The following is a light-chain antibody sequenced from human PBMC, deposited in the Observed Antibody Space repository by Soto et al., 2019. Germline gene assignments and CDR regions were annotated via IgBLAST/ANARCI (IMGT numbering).Light chain of an antibody. Sequence: EIVLTQSPGTLSLSPGDRATLSCRASQSVSSRFLAWYQQKHGQPPSLLIYGASSRATGIPDRFSGSGSGTDFTLTISSLEPEDFAVYYCQQRSNWPPITFGQGTRLEI. V-gene: IGKV3D-20*02. CDR3: QQRSNWPPIT. CDR1: QSVSSRF. J-gene: IGKJ5*01. CDR2: GAS.